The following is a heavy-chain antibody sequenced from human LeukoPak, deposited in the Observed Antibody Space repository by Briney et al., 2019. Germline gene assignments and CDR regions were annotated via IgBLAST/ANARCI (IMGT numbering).Heavy chain of an antibody. CDR1: GGSIRSSSYY. CDR3: ASFRYSGSYSDY. Sequence: SETLSLTCTVSGGSIRSSSYYWGWIRQPPGKGLEWIGSIYYSGSTYYNPSLKSRVTISVDTSKNQFSLKLSSVTAADTAVYYCASFRYSGSYSDYWGQGTLVTVSS. J-gene: IGHJ4*02. V-gene: IGHV4-39*01. D-gene: IGHD1-26*01. CDR2: IYYSGST.